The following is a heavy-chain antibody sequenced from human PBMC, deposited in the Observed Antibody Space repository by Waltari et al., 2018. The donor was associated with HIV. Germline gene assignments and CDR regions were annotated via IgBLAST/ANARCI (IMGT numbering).Heavy chain of an antibody. Sequence: QLQLQESGPGLVKPSETLSLTCAVSGGSVSSSSYFWGWIRQPPGKGLEWVGRINCTGRAYYNPPPKSRVTISLDTSKNQFSLKVTSVTAADTAVYSCARHALRVGAAYWNFDLWGRGTLVTVSS. CDR2: INCTGRA. V-gene: IGHV4-39*01. CDR1: GGSVSSSSYF. D-gene: IGHD1-26*01. CDR3: ARHALRVGAAYWNFDL. J-gene: IGHJ2*01.